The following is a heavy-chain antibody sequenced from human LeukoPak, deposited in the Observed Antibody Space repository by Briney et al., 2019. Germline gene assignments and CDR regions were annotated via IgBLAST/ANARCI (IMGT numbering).Heavy chain of an antibody. J-gene: IGHJ5*02. CDR2: IYTSGST. V-gene: IGHV4-4*07. D-gene: IGHD3-10*01. CDR3: ARSILPDYYGSGSDDNWFDP. Sequence: SETLSLTCTVSGGSISSYYWSWIRQPAGKGLEWIGRIYTSGSTNYNPSLKSRVTMSVATSKNQFSLKLSSVTPADTAVYYCARSILPDYYGSGSDDNWFDPWGQGTLVTVSS. CDR1: GGSISSYY.